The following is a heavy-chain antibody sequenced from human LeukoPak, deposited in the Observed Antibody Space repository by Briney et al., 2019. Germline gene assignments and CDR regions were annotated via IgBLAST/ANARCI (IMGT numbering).Heavy chain of an antibody. CDR2: INPSGGST. CDR3: ARVEADAFDI. V-gene: IGHV1-46*01. J-gene: IGHJ3*02. Sequence: GASVKVCWKASGYTFTSYYMHWVRQAPGQGLEWMGIINPSGGSTSYAQKFQGRVTMTRDTSTSTVYMELSSLRSEDTAVYYCARVEADAFDIWGQGTMVTVSS. CDR1: GYTFTSYY. D-gene: IGHD3-3*01.